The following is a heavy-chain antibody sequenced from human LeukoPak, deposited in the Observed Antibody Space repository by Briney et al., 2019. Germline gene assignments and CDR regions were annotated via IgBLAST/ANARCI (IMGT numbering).Heavy chain of an antibody. J-gene: IGHJ4*02. D-gene: IGHD5-18*01. CDR1: GFTFSSYW. CDR3: ASDTVDTALGIDY. CDR2: IGTDGSIT. V-gene: IGHV3-74*01. Sequence: GGSLRLSCAAPGFTFSSYWMHWVRQAPGKGLVWVSRIGTDGSITTYADSVKGRFTISRDNAKNTLYLQMNSLRAEDTAVYYCASDTVDTALGIDYWGQGTLVTVSS.